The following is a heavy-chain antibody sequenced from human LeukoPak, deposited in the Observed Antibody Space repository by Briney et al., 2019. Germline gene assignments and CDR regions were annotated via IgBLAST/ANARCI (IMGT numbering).Heavy chain of an antibody. CDR3: ARDPLVVVAATYYYYYGMDV. J-gene: IGHJ6*02. V-gene: IGHV1-18*01. D-gene: IGHD2-15*01. Sequence: ASVKVSCKASGYTFTSYGISWVRQAPGQGLEWMGWISAYNGNTNYAQKLQGRVTMTTDTSTSTAYMELRSLRSDDTAVYYCARDPLVVVAATYYYYYGMDVWGQGATVTVSS. CDR1: GYTFTSYG. CDR2: ISAYNGNT.